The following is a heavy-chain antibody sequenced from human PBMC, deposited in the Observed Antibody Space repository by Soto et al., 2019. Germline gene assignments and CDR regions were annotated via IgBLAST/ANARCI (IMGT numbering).Heavy chain of an antibody. V-gene: IGHV3-9*01. CDR2: ISWNSGTK. J-gene: IGHJ4*02. CDR3: AKEIQLERRNSFDY. D-gene: IGHD1-1*01. Sequence: EVQLVESGGGLVQPGRSLRLSCAASGFTFDDYAMHWVRQAPGKGLEWVSGISWNSGTKGYADSVKGRFTISRENAKNSRYLQMNSLRAEDTVLYYCAKEIQLERRNSFDYWGLGSLVTVSS. CDR1: GFTFDDYA.